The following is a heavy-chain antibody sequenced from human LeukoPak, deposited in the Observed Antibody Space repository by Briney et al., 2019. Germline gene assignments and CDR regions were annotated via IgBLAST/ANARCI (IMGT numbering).Heavy chain of an antibody. CDR2: IYYSGST. CDR3: ARELLVGATRSFDI. D-gene: IGHD1-26*01. J-gene: IGHJ3*02. Sequence: SETLSLTCTVSGGSISSGGYYWSWIRQHPGKGLEWIGYIYYSGSTYYNPSLKSRVTISVGTSKNQFSLKLSSVTAADTAVYYCARELLVGATRSFDIWGQGTMVTVSS. V-gene: IGHV4-31*03. CDR1: GGSISSGGYY.